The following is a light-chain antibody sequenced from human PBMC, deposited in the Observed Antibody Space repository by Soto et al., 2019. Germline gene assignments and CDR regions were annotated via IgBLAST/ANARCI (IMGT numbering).Light chain of an antibody. CDR3: QQYGTFPRT. Sequence: EIVLTQSPGTLSLSPGERATLSCRASQSVSNNYLAWYQQKPGQAPRLLIYGASSRATGVPDRFSGSGSGTDFTLTISRLEPEDFAVYYCQQYGTFPRTFGQGTKVDIK. CDR1: QSVSNNY. CDR2: GAS. J-gene: IGKJ1*01. V-gene: IGKV3-20*01.